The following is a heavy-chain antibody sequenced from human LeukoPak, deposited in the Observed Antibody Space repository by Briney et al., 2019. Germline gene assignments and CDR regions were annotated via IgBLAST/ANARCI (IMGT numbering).Heavy chain of an antibody. CDR1: GFTFSSYW. CDR2: IKQDGSEK. V-gene: IGHV3-7*01. D-gene: IGHD6-19*01. J-gene: IGHJ6*03. CDR3: ARERWLAKRNYYYYYMDV. Sequence: GGSLRLSCAASGFTFSSYWMSWVRQAPGKGLEWVANIKQDGSEKYYVDSVKGRFTISRDNAKNSLYLQMNSLRAEDTAVYYCARERWLAKRNYYYYYMDVWGKGTTVTVSS.